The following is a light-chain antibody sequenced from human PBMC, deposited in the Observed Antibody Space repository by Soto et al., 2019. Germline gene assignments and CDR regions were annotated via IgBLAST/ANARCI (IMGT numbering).Light chain of an antibody. Sequence: QSVLTQPPSPSGAPGQTGTISCSGSSSNIGTSSVHWYKHLPGTAPKPLIYTNDQRPSGVPDRFSGSKSGTSASLAISGLQSEDEAAYYCAVWDDSLNGHVFGAGTKVTVL. J-gene: IGLJ1*01. CDR2: TND. CDR3: AVWDDSLNGHV. CDR1: SSNIGTSS. V-gene: IGLV1-44*01.